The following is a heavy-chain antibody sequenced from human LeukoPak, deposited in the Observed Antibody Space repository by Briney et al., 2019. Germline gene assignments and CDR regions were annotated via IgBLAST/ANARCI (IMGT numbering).Heavy chain of an antibody. V-gene: IGHV4-4*07. CDR2: IYTSGST. J-gene: IGHJ6*02. D-gene: IGHD2-15*01. Sequence: TSETLSLTCTVSGVSISSYYWSWIRQPAGKGLEWIGRIYTSGSTNYNPSLKSRVTMSVDTSKNQFSLKLSSVTAADTAVYYCARDCSGGSCYANYYYYYGMDVWGQGTTVTVSS. CDR3: ARDCSGGSCYANYYYYYGMDV. CDR1: GVSISSYY.